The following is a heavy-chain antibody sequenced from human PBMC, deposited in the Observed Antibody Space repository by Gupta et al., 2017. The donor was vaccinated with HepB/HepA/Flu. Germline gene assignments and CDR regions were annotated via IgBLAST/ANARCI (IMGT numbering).Heavy chain of an antibody. CDR3: ARAPGLRNWNYEWRGGSNALDY. V-gene: IGHV4-34*01. CDR1: GGSFSGYY. CDR2: INHSGST. J-gene: IGHJ4*02. D-gene: IGHD1-7*01. Sequence: VQLQLWGAGLLKPSETLSLTCAVYGGSFSGYYWSWIRQPPGKGLEWIGEINHSGSTNYNPSLKSRVTISVDTSKNQFSLKLSSVTAADTAVYYCARAPGLRNWNYEWRGGSNALDYWGQGTLVTVSS.